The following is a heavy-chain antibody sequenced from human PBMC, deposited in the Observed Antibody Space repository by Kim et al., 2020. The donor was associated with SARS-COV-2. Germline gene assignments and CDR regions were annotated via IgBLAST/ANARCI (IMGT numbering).Heavy chain of an antibody. J-gene: IGHJ6*01. CDR1: GFTFSDHY. V-gene: IGHV3-72*01. Sequence: GGSLRLSCAASGFTFSDHYMDWVRQAPGKGLEWVGRTRNKANSYTTEYAASVKGRFTISRDDSKNSLYLQMNSLKPEDTAVYYCAREAPRIAAGGYYYY. CDR2: TRNKANSYTT. CDR3: AREAPRIAAGGYYYY. D-gene: IGHD6-13*01.